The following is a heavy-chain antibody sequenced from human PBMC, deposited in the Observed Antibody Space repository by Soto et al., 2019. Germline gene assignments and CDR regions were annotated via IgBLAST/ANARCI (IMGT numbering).Heavy chain of an antibody. Sequence: PSETLSLTCTVSGGSISSYYWSWIRQPPGKGLEWIGYIYYSGSTNYNPSLKSRVTISVDTSKNQFSLKLSSVTAADTAVYYCARVEITMVRGVIISSWFDPWGQGTLVTVSS. CDR2: IYYSGST. D-gene: IGHD3-10*01. J-gene: IGHJ5*02. CDR3: ARVEITMVRGVIISSWFDP. V-gene: IGHV4-59*01. CDR1: GGSISSYY.